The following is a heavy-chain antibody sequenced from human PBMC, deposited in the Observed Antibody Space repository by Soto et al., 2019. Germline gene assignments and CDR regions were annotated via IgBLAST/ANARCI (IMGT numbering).Heavy chain of an antibody. CDR2: ISGSGGST. Sequence: GGSLRLSCAASGFTFSSYAMSWVRQAPGKGLEWVSAISGSGGSTYYADSVKGRFTISRDNSKNTLYLQMNSLRAEDTAVYYCAKTSTGTPHLLGIDYWGQGTLVTVSS. CDR3: AKTSTGTPHLLGIDY. D-gene: IGHD1-1*01. J-gene: IGHJ4*02. CDR1: GFTFSSYA. V-gene: IGHV3-23*01.